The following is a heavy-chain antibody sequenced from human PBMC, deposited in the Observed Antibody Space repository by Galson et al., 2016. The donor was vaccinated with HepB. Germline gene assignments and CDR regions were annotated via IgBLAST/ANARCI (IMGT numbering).Heavy chain of an antibody. CDR2: VNPNSGDT. V-gene: IGHV1-2*02. Sequence: SCKASGYTFLAYNMHWVRQAPGQGPEWMGWVNPNSGDTNYAQQFRGRVTMARDASIRTVYMELNSLTSDDTAVYYCATPLATLAEAVGLHVWGQGTLITVSS. CDR3: ATPLATLAEAVGLHV. D-gene: IGHD6-13*01. CDR1: GYTFLAYN. J-gene: IGHJ4*02.